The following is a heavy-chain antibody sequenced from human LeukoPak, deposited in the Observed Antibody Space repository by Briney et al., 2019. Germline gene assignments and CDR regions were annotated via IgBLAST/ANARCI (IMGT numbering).Heavy chain of an antibody. CDR3: ARLTVPLRFDP. Sequence: SETLSLTCTVSGGSISSYYWSWIRQPPGKGLEWIGYIYYSGSINYNPSLKGRVTISVDTSKNQFSLKLNSVSAADTAVYYCARLTVPLRFDPWGQGTLVTVSS. CDR1: GGSISSYY. V-gene: IGHV4-59*01. CDR2: IYYSGSI. D-gene: IGHD2-2*01. J-gene: IGHJ5*02.